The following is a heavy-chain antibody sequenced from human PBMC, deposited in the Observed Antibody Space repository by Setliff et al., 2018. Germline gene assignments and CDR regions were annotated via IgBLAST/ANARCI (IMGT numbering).Heavy chain of an antibody. CDR3: TVYNTGSSKDHY. J-gene: IGHJ4*02. V-gene: IGHV4-34*01. CDR2: INHSGST. Sequence: PSETLSLTCAVYGGSFSTYYWNWIRQPPGKGLEWIGEINHSGSTNYNPSLKSRVTISVDTSKNQFSLKLSSFTAADTALYYCTVYNTGSSKDHYWGQGTPVNVSS. D-gene: IGHD2-8*02. CDR1: GGSFSTYY.